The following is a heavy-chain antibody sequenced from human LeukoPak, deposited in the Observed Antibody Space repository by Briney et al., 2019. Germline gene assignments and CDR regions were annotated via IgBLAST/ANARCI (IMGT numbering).Heavy chain of an antibody. CDR1: GFTFSAYN. CDR3: ARDPYSGGYGAYYYYYMDV. CDR2: ITTSSSYM. Sequence: GGSLRLSCAASGFTFSAYNMNWVRRTPGRGLEWVSSITTSSSYMFYADSVRGRFTISRDNAENSLYLQMNSLRDEDTAVYYCARDPYSGGYGAYYYYYMDVWGKGTTVTVSS. D-gene: IGHD6-19*01. J-gene: IGHJ6*03. V-gene: IGHV3-21*01.